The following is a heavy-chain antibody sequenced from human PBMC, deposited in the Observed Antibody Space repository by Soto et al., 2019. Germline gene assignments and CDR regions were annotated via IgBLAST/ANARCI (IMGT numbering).Heavy chain of an antibody. J-gene: IGHJ4*02. CDR3: AASTHLKGGYYDFWSADY. Sequence: GASVKVSCKASGFSFTISAMQWVRQARGQRLEWIGWIVVGSGNTNYAQKFQERVTITRDMSTSTAYMELSSLRSEDTAVYYCAASTHLKGGYYDFWSADYWGQGTLVTVSS. V-gene: IGHV1-58*02. D-gene: IGHD3-3*01. CDR2: IVVGSGNT. CDR1: GFSFTISA.